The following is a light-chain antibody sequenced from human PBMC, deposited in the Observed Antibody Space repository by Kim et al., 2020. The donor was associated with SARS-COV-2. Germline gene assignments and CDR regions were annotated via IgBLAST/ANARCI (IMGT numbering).Light chain of an antibody. V-gene: IGLV3-21*04. J-gene: IGLJ3*02. CDR2: YDN. Sequence: SYELTQPPSVSVAPGKTARITCGGNNIGSRSVHWYQQKPGQAPVMVIYYDNARPSGIPERFSGSNSGNTATLTISRVEAGDEADYYCQVWDRVGDHPVFG. CDR1: NIGSRS. CDR3: QVWDRVGDHPV.